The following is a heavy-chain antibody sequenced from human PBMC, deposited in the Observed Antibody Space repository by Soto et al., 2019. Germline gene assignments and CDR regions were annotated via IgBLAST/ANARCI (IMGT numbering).Heavy chain of an antibody. CDR3: ARGDRGGSGSPASYYYSGLDV. D-gene: IGHD3-10*01. CDR1: GFTFSSYA. V-gene: IGHV3-23*01. Sequence: DVQLLESGGHLVQPGGSLRLSCAASGFTFSSYAMSWVRQAPGKGLEWVSSVSAGGDMTYYSDSVKGRFTISRDNSNNALFLQMNSLRIEDKALYYCARGDRGGSGSPASYYYSGLDVWGQGTTVTVS. CDR2: VSAGGDMT. J-gene: IGHJ6*02.